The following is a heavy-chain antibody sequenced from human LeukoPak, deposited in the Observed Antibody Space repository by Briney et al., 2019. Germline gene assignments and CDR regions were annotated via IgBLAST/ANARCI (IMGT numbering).Heavy chain of an antibody. CDR3: ASRDGYNEFHFDY. CDR2: IYHSGST. D-gene: IGHD5-24*01. CDR1: GYSISSGYY. J-gene: IGHJ4*02. V-gene: IGHV4-38-2*01. Sequence: SETLSLTCAVSGYSISSGYYWGWIRQPPGKGLEWIGSIYHSGSTYYNPSLKSRVTISVDTSKNQFSLKLSSVTAADTAVYYCASRDGYNEFHFDYWGQGTLVTVSS.